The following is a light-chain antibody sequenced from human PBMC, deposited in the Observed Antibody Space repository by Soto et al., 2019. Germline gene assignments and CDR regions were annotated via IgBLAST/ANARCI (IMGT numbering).Light chain of an antibody. CDR3: AAWDDSLNAWV. Sequence: QSVVTQPPSASQTPGQRVTISCSGSSSNVGRNSVSWYQHVPGTAPKLLIYSHDQRPSGVPDRISASRSGTAASLAISGLRSEDEAFYYCAAWDDSLNAWVFGGGTKLTVL. CDR2: SHD. CDR1: SSNVGRNS. V-gene: IGLV1-44*01. J-gene: IGLJ3*02.